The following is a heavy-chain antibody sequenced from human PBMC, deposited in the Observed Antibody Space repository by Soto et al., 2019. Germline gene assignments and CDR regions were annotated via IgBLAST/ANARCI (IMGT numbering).Heavy chain of an antibody. V-gene: IGHV3-21*01. CDR3: ASMKVVVVAAIPYYYGMDV. D-gene: IGHD2-15*01. CDR2: ISSSSSYI. J-gene: IGHJ6*02. Sequence: GGSLRLSCAASGFTFSSYSMNWVRQAPGKGLEWVSSISSSSSYIYYADSVKGRFTISRDNAKNSLYLQMNSLRAEDTAVYYCASMKVVVVAAIPYYYGMDVWGQGTTVTVSS. CDR1: GFTFSSYS.